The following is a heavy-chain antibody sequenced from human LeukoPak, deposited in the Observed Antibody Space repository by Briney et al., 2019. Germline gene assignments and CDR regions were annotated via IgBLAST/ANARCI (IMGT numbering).Heavy chain of an antibody. D-gene: IGHD1-26*01. V-gene: IGHV4-39*01. CDR2: IYYSGST. Sequence: ASETLSLTCTVSGGSISSSSYYWGWIRQPPGKGLEWIGSIYYSGSTYYNPSLKSRVTISVDTSKNQFSLKLSSVTAADTAVYYCARLTPYSGSPLGDYWGQGTLVTVSS. CDR1: GGSISSSSYY. J-gene: IGHJ4*02. CDR3: ARLTPYSGSPLGDY.